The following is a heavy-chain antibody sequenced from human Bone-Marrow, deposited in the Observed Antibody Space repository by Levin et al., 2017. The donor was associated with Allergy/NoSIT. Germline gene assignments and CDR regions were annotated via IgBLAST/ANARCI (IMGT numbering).Heavy chain of an antibody. Sequence: LSLTCVASGFTLRQYWMTWVRQAPGKGLEWVAKIKPDGSDKFYADSLKGRLTISRDNTRKSLSLQINNLRAEDTAVYYCARDSFSTSSGLDYYYGMDVWGQGTTVTVSS. D-gene: IGHD2-2*01. CDR3: ARDSFSTSSGLDYYYGMDV. CDR2: IKPDGSDK. J-gene: IGHJ6*02. V-gene: IGHV3-7*01. CDR1: GFTLRQYW.